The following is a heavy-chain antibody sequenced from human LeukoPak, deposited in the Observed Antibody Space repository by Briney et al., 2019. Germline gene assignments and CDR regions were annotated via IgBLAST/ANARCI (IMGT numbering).Heavy chain of an antibody. D-gene: IGHD3-9*01. Sequence: ASVKVSCKASGYTFTGYYMHWVRQAPGQGLEWMGWINPNSGGTNYAQKFQGRVTMTRDTSISTAYMELSRLRSDDTAVYYCARPAAYDILTGYYTGLDPWGQGTLVTVSS. V-gene: IGHV1-2*02. CDR1: GYTFTGYY. CDR2: INPNSGGT. CDR3: ARPAAYDILTGYYTGLDP. J-gene: IGHJ5*02.